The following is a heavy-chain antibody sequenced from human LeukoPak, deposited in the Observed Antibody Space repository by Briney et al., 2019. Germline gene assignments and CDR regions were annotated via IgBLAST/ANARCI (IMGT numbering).Heavy chain of an antibody. D-gene: IGHD5-12*01. CDR3: AKAPDSGYDFPDY. CDR1: GFTVSSNY. J-gene: IGHJ4*02. CDR2: ISGSGGST. V-gene: IGHV3-23*01. Sequence: GGSLRLSCAASGFTVSSNYMSWVRQAPGKGLEWVSAISGSGGSTYYADSVKGRFTISTYKSKNTLYLQMNSLRAEDTAVYYCAKAPDSGYDFPDYWGQGTLVTVSS.